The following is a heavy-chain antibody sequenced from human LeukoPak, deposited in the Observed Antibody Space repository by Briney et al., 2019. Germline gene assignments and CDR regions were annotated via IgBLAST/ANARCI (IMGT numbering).Heavy chain of an antibody. CDR2: IDSDGSRI. Sequence: AGGSLRLSCEASGFTCSSYWMHWVRQAPGKGLVWVSRIDSDGSRITYADSVKGRFTISRDNAKNTVYLQMNSLRAEDTAVYYCARGRSGSYGFFDYWSLGNLVTVSS. D-gene: IGHD3-10*01. J-gene: IGHJ4*02. CDR3: ARGRSGSYGFFDY. V-gene: IGHV3-74*03. CDR1: GFTCSSYW.